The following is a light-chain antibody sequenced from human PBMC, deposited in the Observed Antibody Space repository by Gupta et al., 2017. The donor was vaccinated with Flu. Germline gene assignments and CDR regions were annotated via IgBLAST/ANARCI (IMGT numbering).Light chain of an antibody. J-gene: IGLJ2*01. CDR3: RQGDSSDNHVV. CDR2: GKN. CDR1: SLGNYY. Sequence: SSESTQAPAVSVALGQTVRITCQGASLGNYYASWYQQKPGRAPIRRIYGKNRRPSGIADRFSGYSAGNTAFSIIEGEPAEEEAFYRGRQGDSSDNHVVFGGGTKVTVL. V-gene: IGLV3-19*01.